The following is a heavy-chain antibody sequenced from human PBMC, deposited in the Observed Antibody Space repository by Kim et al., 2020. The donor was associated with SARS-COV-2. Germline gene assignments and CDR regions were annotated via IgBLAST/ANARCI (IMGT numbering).Heavy chain of an antibody. CDR1: GFTFTKVW. D-gene: IGHD3-16*01. J-gene: IGHJ4*02. V-gene: IGHV3-15*01. CDR2: IRSKADGGTA. CDR3: TTDYVRIGGLGDGETCYKGLL. Sequence: GGSLRLSCAASGFTFTKVWLSWVRQAPGKGLEWVGRIRSKADGGTADYAAPVKGRFTISRDDSKNTLHLQMNGLRAEETAFYHGTTDYVRIGGLGDGETCYKGLLWGQGTRVTVSS.